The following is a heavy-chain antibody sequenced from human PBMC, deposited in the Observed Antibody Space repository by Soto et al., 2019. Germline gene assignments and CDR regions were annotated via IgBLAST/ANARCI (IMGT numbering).Heavy chain of an antibody. CDR2: IYYSGST. Sequence: QVQLQESGPGLVKPSETLSLTCTVSGGSISSYYWSWIRQPPGKGLEWIGYIYYSGSTNYNPSLTSRVTRAVAPSKNHFSQRLSSVTAADTAVYYCAGLKPVYGYYVGQIDYWGQGTLVTVSS. J-gene: IGHJ4*02. D-gene: IGHD4-17*01. V-gene: IGHV4-59*01. CDR3: AGLKPVYGYYVGQIDY. CDR1: GGSISSYY.